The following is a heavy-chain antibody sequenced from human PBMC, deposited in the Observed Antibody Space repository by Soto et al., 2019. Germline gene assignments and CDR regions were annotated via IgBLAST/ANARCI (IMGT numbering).Heavy chain of an antibody. V-gene: IGHV3-23*01. Sequence: PGGSLRLSCAASGFTFSSYWMHWVRQAPGKGLEWVSAISGSGGSTYYADSVKGRFTISRDNSKNTLYLQMNSLRAEDTAVYYCAKVLKWGGEFDYWGQGTLVTVSS. CDR1: GFTFSSYW. D-gene: IGHD7-27*01. CDR2: ISGSGGST. J-gene: IGHJ4*02. CDR3: AKVLKWGGEFDY.